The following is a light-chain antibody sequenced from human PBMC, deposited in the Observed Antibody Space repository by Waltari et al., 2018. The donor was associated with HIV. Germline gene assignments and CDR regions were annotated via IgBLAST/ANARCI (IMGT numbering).Light chain of an antibody. J-gene: IGLJ1*01. CDR2: EVS. V-gene: IGLV2-23*02. CDR3: CSYAGSSTPFV. Sequence: QSALTQPASVSGSPGPSTTISCTGTSSDVGSSNLVSWYQQYPGKVPKLMIYEVSKRPSGVSNRFSGSKSGNTASLTISGLQAEDEADYYCCSYAGSSTPFVFGTATKVTVL. CDR1: SSDVGSSNL.